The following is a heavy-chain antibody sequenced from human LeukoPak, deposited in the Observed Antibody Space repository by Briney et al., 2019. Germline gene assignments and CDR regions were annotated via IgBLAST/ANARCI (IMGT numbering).Heavy chain of an antibody. J-gene: IGHJ4*02. CDR3: AKESPPDGSSNPWPTSVPWDY. D-gene: IGHD1-26*01. V-gene: IGHV4-59*12. Sequence: PSETLSLTCTVSGGSISSYYWSWIRQPPGKGLEWIGYIYYSGSTNYNPSLKSRVTISVDTSKNQFSLKLSSVTAADTAVYYCAKESPPDGSSNPWPTSVPWDYWGQGTLVTVSS. CDR1: GGSISSYY. CDR2: IYYSGST.